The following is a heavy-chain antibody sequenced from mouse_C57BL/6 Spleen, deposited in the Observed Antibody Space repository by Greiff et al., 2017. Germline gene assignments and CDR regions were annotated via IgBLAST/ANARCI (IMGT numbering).Heavy chain of an antibody. V-gene: IGHV1-81*01. J-gene: IGHJ4*01. CDR3: ARRDFTTVVAPYAMDY. CDR2: IYPRSCNT. D-gene: IGHD1-1*01. CDR1: GYTFTSYG. Sequence: QVQLQQSGAELARPGASVKLSCKASGYTFTSYGISWVKQRTGQGLEWIGEIYPRSCNTYYNEKFKGKATLTADKSSSTAYMELRSLTSEDSAVYFCARRDFTTVVAPYAMDYWGQGTSVTVSS.